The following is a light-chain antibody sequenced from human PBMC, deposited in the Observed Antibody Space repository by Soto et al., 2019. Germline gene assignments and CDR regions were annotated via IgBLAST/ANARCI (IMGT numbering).Light chain of an antibody. Sequence: DIVMTQSPDSLSVSLGERATINCKSSQSVLLSSNNRNYLTWYQQKPGKAPKRLIYAASSLQSGVPSRFSGSGSGTEFTLTISSLQPEDFATYYCLQHNSYPVTFGQGTKVDIK. CDR2: AAS. CDR3: LQHNSYPVT. J-gene: IGKJ1*01. CDR1: QSVLLSSNNRNY. V-gene: IGKV1-17*01.